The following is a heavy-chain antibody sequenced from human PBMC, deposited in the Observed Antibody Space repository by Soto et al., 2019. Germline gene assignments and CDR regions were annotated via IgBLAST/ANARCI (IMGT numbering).Heavy chain of an antibody. J-gene: IGHJ4*02. CDR1: GLIFSHYY. V-gene: IGHV3-11*01. CDR3: ERAVDIRMVGPPQSFDY. CDR2: ISSHSGTI. D-gene: IGHD3-10*01. Sequence: PEGSLRLCYAASGLIFSHYYMTWIRQPPGQGLEWVSYISSHSGTIFYADSVKGRFTLSRDNSKNSMYLQMNSLRDEETAVYYCERAVDIRMVGPPQSFDYSCQAHLVYVS.